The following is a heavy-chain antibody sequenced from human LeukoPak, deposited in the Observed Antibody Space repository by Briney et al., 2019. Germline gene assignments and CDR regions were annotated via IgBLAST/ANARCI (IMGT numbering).Heavy chain of an antibody. CDR3: TRDSGTYNWFDP. J-gene: IGHJ5*02. V-gene: IGHV3-73*01. Sequence: GGSLKLSYAAYGFTLRGSGTHCVRQSSGKGLEWVGQIDKKDKGCATATAYAASVKGRFTISRDDSINTAYLQMKSLKTEDTALYYCTRDSGTYNWFDPWGQGTLVTVSS. CDR1: GFTLRGSG. CDR2: IDKKDKGCATAT. D-gene: IGHD1-26*01.